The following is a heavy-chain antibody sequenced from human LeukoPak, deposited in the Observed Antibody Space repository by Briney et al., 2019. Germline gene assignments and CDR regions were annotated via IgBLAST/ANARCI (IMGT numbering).Heavy chain of an antibody. CDR1: GFTFSSSW. Sequence: GGSLRLSCAASGFTFSSSWMHWVRQAPGKGLVWVSRINSDGSSTSYTDSVKGRFTISRDNAENTLYLQMNSLRAEDTAVYYCASRYCSSSSCWYYWGQGTLVTVSS. J-gene: IGHJ4*02. D-gene: IGHD2-2*01. V-gene: IGHV3-74*01. CDR3: ASRYCSSSSCWYY. CDR2: INSDGSST.